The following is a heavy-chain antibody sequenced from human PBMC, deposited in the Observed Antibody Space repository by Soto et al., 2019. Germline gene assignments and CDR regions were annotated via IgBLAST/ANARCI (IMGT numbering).Heavy chain of an antibody. CDR3: ARAPEYDFGDYVSFDY. V-gene: IGHV1-18*01. CDR2: ISAYNGNT. J-gene: IGHJ4*02. Sequence: QVQLVQSGAEVKKPGASVKVSCKASGYTFTSYGISWVRQAPGQGLEWMGWISAYNGNTNYAQKLQGRVTMTTDTTTSTAYMELRSLRSDGKAVYYCARAPEYDFGDYVSFDYWVQGPLVTVSS. CDR1: GYTFTSYG. D-gene: IGHD4-17*01.